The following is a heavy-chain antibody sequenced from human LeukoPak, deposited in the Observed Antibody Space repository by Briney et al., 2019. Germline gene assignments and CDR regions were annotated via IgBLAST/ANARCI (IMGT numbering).Heavy chain of an antibody. CDR3: ARSRYSSGSYYFDY. J-gene: IGHJ4*02. D-gene: IGHD6-19*01. V-gene: IGHV4-59*08. CDR1: GGSISSFY. Sequence: KPSETLSLTCGVSGGSISSFYWSWIRQPPGKGLEWIGFIYDSGTTNYNPSLRSRVTVSVGTSKNQFSLKLTSVTAADTAVYYCARSRYSSGSYYFDYWGQGTLVTVSS. CDR2: IYDSGTT.